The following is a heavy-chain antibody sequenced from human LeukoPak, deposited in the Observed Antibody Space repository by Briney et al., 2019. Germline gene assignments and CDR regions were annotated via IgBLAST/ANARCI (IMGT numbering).Heavy chain of an antibody. CDR3: AGARKTRNIYGDYVFLFDY. J-gene: IGHJ4*02. CDR1: GYTFTDYY. V-gene: IGHV1-2*02. CDR2: INPNSGDT. D-gene: IGHD4-17*01. Sequence: ASVKVSCKASGYTFTDYYMHWVRQAPGHGLEWMGWINPNSGDTKYAQNFRGRVTMTRDTSLSTAYMDLSRLRSDDTALYYCAGARKTRNIYGDYVFLFDYWGQGTLVTVSS.